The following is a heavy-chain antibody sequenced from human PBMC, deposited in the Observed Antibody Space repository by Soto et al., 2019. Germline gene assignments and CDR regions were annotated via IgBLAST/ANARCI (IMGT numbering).Heavy chain of an antibody. J-gene: IGHJ4*02. D-gene: IGHD2-15*01. Sequence: ASVKVSCKASGYTFTRYDVHWVRQAPGQGLEWMAIINPSGGTTYYVQKFEGRVTLTTDTSTSTVYMELSSLRSDDTAVYYCARVRGGGSEYFFDYWGQGTLVTVSS. CDR3: ARVRGGGSEYFFDY. CDR2: INPSGGTT. V-gene: IGHV1-46*01. CDR1: GYTFTRYD.